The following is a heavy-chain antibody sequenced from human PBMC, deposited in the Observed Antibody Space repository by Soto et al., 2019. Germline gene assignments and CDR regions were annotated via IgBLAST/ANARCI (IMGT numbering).Heavy chain of an antibody. D-gene: IGHD1-26*01. CDR2: IWYDGSNK. V-gene: IGHV3-33*01. CDR3: ARAVGPFDY. Sequence: QVQLVESGGGVVQPGRSLRLSCAASGFAFSTYGMHWVRQAPGKGLDWVAVIWYDGSNKYYADSVKGRFTIYRDNFKNTLYLQMNSLRVEDTAVYYCARAVGPFDYWGQGTLVTV. CDR1: GFAFSTYG. J-gene: IGHJ4*01.